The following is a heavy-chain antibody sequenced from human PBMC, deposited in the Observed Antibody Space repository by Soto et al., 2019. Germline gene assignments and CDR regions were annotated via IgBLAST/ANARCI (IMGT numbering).Heavy chain of an antibody. CDR3: AGDASGSCSSTSCYNLFDY. J-gene: IGHJ4*02. Sequence: QVQLVQSGAEVKKPGSSVKVSCKASGGTFSSYAISWVRQAPGQGLEWMGGIIPIFGTANYAQKFQGRVTITADESTSTAYMELSSLRSEDTAVYYCAGDASGSCSSTSCYNLFDYWGQGTLVTVSS. CDR2: IIPIFGTA. D-gene: IGHD2-2*01. V-gene: IGHV1-69*01. CDR1: GGTFSSYA.